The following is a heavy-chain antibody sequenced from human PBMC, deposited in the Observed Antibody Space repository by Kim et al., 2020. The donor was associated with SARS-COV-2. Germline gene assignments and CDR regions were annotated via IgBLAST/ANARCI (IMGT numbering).Heavy chain of an antibody. D-gene: IGHD5-18*01. Sequence: SLKSRVTISVDTSKNQFSRKLSSVTAADTAVYYCARVFSYGVRSGGASDYWGQGTLVTVSS. CDR3: ARVFSYGVRSGGASDY. J-gene: IGHJ4*02. V-gene: IGHV4-31*02.